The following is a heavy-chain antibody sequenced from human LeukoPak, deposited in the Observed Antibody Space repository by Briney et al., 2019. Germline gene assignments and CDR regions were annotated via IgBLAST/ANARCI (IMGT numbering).Heavy chain of an antibody. Sequence: SETLSLTCTVSGASITGYYWTWIRQSPGKRPEWLAYVRYTGSPNYNPSLKSRLTILVDTSKNQFSLKLSSVTAADTAVYYCARDRYGGIIDYWGQGTLVTVSS. CDR1: GASITGYY. CDR3: ARDRYGGIIDY. D-gene: IGHD1-1*01. J-gene: IGHJ4*02. CDR2: VRYTGSP. V-gene: IGHV4-59*12.